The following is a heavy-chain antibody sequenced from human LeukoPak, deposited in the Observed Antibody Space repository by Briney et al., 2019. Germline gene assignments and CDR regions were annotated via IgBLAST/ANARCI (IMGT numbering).Heavy chain of an antibody. CDR2: INPNSGGT. CDR3: ATPSPRGIDY. D-gene: IGHD5-12*01. J-gene: IGHJ4*02. Sequence: ASVKVSCKASGYTFTGYYMHWVRQAPGQGLEWMGWINPNSGGTNYAQKFQGWVTMTRDTSISTAYMELSRLRSEDTAVYYCATPSPRGIDYWGQGTLVTVSS. V-gene: IGHV1-2*04. CDR1: GYTFTGYY.